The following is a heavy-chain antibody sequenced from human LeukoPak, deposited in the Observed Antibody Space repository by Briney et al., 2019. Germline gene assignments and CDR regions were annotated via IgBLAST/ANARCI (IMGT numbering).Heavy chain of an antibody. V-gene: IGHV3-30*02. Sequence: GGSLRLSCTASGFPFSSYGMQWVRQAPGEGLEWVACIRYDENTKHSPDSVKGRYPDTRDNSESMLFLQMNSLRAEDTAVYYCAKENTRDGYRHFHYWGQGTLVTVSS. J-gene: IGHJ4*02. CDR2: IRYDENTK. CDR3: AKENTRDGYRHFHY. D-gene: IGHD5-24*01. CDR1: GFPFSSYG.